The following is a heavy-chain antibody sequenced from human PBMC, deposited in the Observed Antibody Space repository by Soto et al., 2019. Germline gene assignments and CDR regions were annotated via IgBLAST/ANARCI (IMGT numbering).Heavy chain of an antibody. CDR3: ARFQLSRVYYYYGMDV. D-gene: IGHD5-18*01. CDR1: GYSISSGYY. J-gene: IGHJ6*02. V-gene: IGHV4-38-2*01. CDR2: IYHSGGT. Sequence: SETLSLTCAVSGYSISSGYYWAWIRQPPGKGLEWIGTIYHSGGTFHNPSLKSRVTISVDTAKNQFSLKLSSVTAADTAVYYCARFQLSRVYYYYGMDVWGQGTTVTVSS.